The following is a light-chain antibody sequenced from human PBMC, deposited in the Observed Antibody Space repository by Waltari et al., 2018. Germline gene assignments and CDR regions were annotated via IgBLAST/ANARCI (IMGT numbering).Light chain of an antibody. J-gene: IGKJ2*01. CDR1: QSISNW. Sequence: IQVTQSPSTLSASVGDRVTITCRATQSISNWLAWYQQKPGKAPKLLIYKASTLESGVPSRFSGSGSGTEFTLTISSLQSEDFAVYYCQQYNNWPPYTFGQGTKLEIK. V-gene: IGKV1-5*01. CDR2: KAS. CDR3: QQYNNWPPYT.